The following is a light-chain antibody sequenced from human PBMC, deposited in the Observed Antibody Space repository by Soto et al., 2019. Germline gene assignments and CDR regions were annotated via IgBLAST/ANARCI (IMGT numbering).Light chain of an antibody. CDR1: SSNIGAGYD. Sequence: QSVLTQPPSVSGAPGQRVTISCTGSSSNIGAGYDVHWYQQLPGTAPKLLIYGNSNRPSGVPDRFSGSKSGTSASLAITGLQAEDDVYYYCPSSDSNLIGLDVFVPGTMVPVL. CDR2: GNS. CDR3: PSSDSNLIGLDV. V-gene: IGLV1-40*01. J-gene: IGLJ1*01.